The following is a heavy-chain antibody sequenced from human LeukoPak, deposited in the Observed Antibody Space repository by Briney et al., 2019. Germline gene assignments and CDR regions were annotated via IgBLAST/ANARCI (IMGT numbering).Heavy chain of an antibody. CDR2: ISNSSSYI. CDR3: ARDPTPRYCSGGSCYTHYGMDV. Sequence: GGSLSLSCAASGFTFSSYTMNWVRQAPGKGLEWVSSISNSSSYIYYAHSVKGRLTISRDNAKNSLYLQMNSLRAEDTAVYYCARDPTPRYCSGGSCYTHYGMDVWGQGTTVTVSS. V-gene: IGHV3-21*01. CDR1: GFTFSSYT. D-gene: IGHD2-15*01. J-gene: IGHJ6*02.